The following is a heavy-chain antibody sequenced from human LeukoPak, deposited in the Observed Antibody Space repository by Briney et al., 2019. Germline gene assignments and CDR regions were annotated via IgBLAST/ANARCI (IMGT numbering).Heavy chain of an antibody. CDR2: INHSGST. J-gene: IGHJ4*02. CDR3: ARSDGSWYPYLFDF. V-gene: IGHV4-34*01. Sequence: SETLSLTCAVYGGSFSGYYWSWIRQPPGKGLEWIGEINHSGSTNYNPSLKSRVTISVDTSKNQFSLKLNSVTAADTAMYYCARSDGSWYPYLFDFWGQGILVTVSS. CDR1: GGSFSGYY. D-gene: IGHD6-13*01.